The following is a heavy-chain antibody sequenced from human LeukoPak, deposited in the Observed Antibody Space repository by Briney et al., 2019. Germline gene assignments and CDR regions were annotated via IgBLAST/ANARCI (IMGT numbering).Heavy chain of an antibody. CDR3: ARPLLGYSSGYFSNAFDI. J-gene: IGHJ3*02. D-gene: IGHD3-22*01. CDR1: GYTFTGYY. CDR2: INPNSGGT. Sequence: ASVKVSCKASGYTFTGYYMHWVRQAPGQGLEWMGWINPNSGGTNYAQKFQGRVTMTRDTSISTAYMELSRLRSDDTAVYYCARPLLGYSSGYFSNAFDIWGQGTMVTVSS. V-gene: IGHV1-2*02.